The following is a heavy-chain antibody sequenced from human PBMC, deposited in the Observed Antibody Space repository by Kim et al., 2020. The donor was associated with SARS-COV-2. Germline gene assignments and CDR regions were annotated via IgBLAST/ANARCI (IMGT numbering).Heavy chain of an antibody. CDR3: AKTGEFDY. Sequence: SETLSLTCTVSGDSASSGNYHWSWIRQPAGKGLEWIGRIYTSGSTNYNPSLKSRVTISLDTSKNQISLKMTSVTAADTAMYYCAKTGEFDYWGQGTLVTVSS. V-gene: IGHV4-61*02. J-gene: IGHJ4*02. CDR1: GDSASSGNYH. CDR2: IYTSGST. D-gene: IGHD7-27*01.